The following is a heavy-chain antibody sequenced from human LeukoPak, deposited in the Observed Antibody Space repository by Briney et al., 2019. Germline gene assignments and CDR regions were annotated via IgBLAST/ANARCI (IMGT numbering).Heavy chain of an antibody. Sequence: SETLSLTCTVSGGSISSGDYYWSWIRQPPGKGLEGIGYIYYSGSTYYNPSLKSRVTISVDTSKNQFSLKLSSVTAADTAVYYCAREDPPLRYFPHWGQGTLVTVSS. D-gene: IGHD3-9*01. J-gene: IGHJ4*02. CDR2: IYYSGST. V-gene: IGHV4-30-4*01. CDR3: AREDPPLRYFPH. CDR1: GGSISSGDYY.